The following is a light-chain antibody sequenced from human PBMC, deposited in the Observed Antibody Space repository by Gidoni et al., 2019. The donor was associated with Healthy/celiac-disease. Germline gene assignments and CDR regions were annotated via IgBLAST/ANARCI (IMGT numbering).Light chain of an antibody. J-gene: IGLJ3*02. CDR1: SSDVGGYNY. CDR3: CSYAGSYNWV. Sequence: QSALTQPRSVSGSPGQSVTISCTGTSSDVGGYNYVSWYQQHPGKAPKLMIYDDSKRPSGVPDRFSGSKSGNTASLTISGLQAEDEADYYCCSYAGSYNWVFGGGTKLTVL. V-gene: IGLV2-11*01. CDR2: DDS.